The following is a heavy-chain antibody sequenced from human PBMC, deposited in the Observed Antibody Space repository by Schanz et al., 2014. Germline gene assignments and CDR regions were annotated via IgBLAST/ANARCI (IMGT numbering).Heavy chain of an antibody. J-gene: IGHJ4*02. D-gene: IGHD3-22*01. CDR1: GFTLGTFW. V-gene: IGHV3-7*01. CDR2: INQDGSDK. Sequence: EVQLVESGGGLLQPGGSLRLSWAASGFTLGTFWMSWVRQAPGKGLEWVANINQDGSDKSYVDSVKGRFTISRDNAKNSLYLQMNSLRAEDTAVYYCARDKGGYYPFDYWGQGSLVTVSS. CDR3: ARDKGGYYPFDY.